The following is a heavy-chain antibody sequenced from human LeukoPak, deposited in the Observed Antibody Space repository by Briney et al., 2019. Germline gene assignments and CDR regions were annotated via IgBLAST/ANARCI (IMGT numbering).Heavy chain of an antibody. V-gene: IGHV3-11*01. J-gene: IGHJ6*02. Sequence: GGSLRLSGAASGFTFSDYYMSWIRQAPGKGLEWVSYISSSGSTIYYADSVKGRFTISRDNAKNSLYLQMNSLRAEDTAVYYCARGNSGYASASYYYYYGMDVWGQGTTVTVSS. CDR1: GFTFSDYY. CDR3: ARGNSGYASASYYYYYGMDV. CDR2: ISSSGSTI. D-gene: IGHD5-12*01.